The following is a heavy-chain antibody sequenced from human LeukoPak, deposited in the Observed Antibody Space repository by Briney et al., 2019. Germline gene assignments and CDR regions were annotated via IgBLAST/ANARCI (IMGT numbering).Heavy chain of an antibody. Sequence: GGSLRLSCAASGFTFSRYAMHWVRQAPGMGLAWVAVISDDGGNEYYLESVKGRFTISRDNSKNTLYLQMNSLRAEDTAVYYCARDPSYGSGRINWFDTWGQGTRVTVSS. V-gene: IGHV3-30*04. J-gene: IGHJ5*02. CDR2: ISDDGGNE. CDR3: ARDPSYGSGRINWFDT. CDR1: GFTFSRYA. D-gene: IGHD3-10*01.